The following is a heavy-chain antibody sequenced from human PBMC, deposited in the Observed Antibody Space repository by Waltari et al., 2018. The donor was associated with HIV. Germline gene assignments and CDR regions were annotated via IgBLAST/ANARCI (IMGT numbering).Heavy chain of an antibody. CDR2: IYHSGST. CDR3: ARVAELERWGNNWFDP. CDR1: GYSISSGYY. Sequence: QVQLQESGPGLVTPSETLSPTCTVSGYSISSGYYWGWLRQPPGKGLEWIGSIYHSGSTYYNPSLKSRVTISVDTSKNQFSLKLSSVTAADTAVYYCARVAELERWGNNWFDPWGQGTLVTVSS. D-gene: IGHD1-1*01. J-gene: IGHJ5*02. V-gene: IGHV4-38-2*02.